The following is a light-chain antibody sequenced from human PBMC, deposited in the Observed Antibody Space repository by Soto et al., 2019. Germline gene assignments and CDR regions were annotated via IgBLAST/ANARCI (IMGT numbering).Light chain of an antibody. V-gene: IGKV1-39*01. CDR1: QSISSY. J-gene: IGKJ5*01. Sequence: DIQMTQSPSSLSASVGDRVTITCRASQSISSYLNWYQQKPGKAPKLLIYAASSLQSGVPSRFSGSGSGTDFTLTISSLQPEDFATYYCQQSYSTLSLTFGQRTRLEIK. CDR2: AAS. CDR3: QQSYSTLSLT.